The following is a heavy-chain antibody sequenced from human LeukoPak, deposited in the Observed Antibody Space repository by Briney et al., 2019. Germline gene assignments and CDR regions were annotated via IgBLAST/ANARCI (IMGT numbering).Heavy chain of an antibody. J-gene: IGHJ5*02. CDR2: IYHSGST. Sequence: SETLSLTCAVSGYSISSGYYWGWIRQPPGKGLEWIGSIYHSGSTYYNPSLKSRVTISVDTSKNQFSLKLSSVTAADTAVYYCARAPPYYDILTGYYPNWLDPWGQGTLVTVSS. CDR1: GYSISSGYY. D-gene: IGHD3-9*01. V-gene: IGHV4-38-2*01. CDR3: ARAPPYYDILTGYYPNWLDP.